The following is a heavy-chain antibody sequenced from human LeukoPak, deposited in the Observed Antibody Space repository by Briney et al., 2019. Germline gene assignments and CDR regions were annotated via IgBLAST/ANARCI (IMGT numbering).Heavy chain of an antibody. CDR3: ARGIATGIDFFDP. J-gene: IGHJ5*02. Sequence: GGSLRLSCAASGFTFSSYAMSWVRQAPGKGLEWVANIKHDGSDQYYLDSVKGRFTISRDNAKNSLYLQMNSLRAEDTAVYYCARGIATGIDFFDPWGQGTLVTVSS. CDR2: IKHDGSDQ. D-gene: IGHD6-13*01. V-gene: IGHV3-7*01. CDR1: GFTFSSYA.